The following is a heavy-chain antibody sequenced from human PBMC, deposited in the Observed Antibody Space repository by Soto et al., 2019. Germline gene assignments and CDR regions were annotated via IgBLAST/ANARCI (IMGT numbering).Heavy chain of an antibody. CDR1: GFIFNAYA. D-gene: IGHD4-4*01. CDR3: GRVASDYINSADH. CDR2: IGGSGGNT. J-gene: IGHJ4*02. Sequence: EVQLLESGGGLVQPGGSLRLSCAASGFIFNAYAMTWVRQAPGKGLEWVSAIGGSGGNTYYAASVKGRFTISRDNSKDTVDLEMNRLRVDDTAVYFCGRVASDYINSADHWGQGILVTVSS. V-gene: IGHV3-23*01.